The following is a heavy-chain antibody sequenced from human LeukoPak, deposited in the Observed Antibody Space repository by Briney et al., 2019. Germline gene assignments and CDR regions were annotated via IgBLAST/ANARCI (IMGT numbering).Heavy chain of an antibody. V-gene: IGHV3-21*01. CDR2: ISSSSSYI. Sequence: GGSLRLSCAASGFTFSSYSMNWVRQAPGRGLEWVSSISSSSSYIYYADSVKGRFTISRDNAKNSLYLQMNSLRAEDTAVYYCGVNTHYYDSSGYSDYWGQGTLVTVSS. J-gene: IGHJ4*02. CDR3: GVNTHYYDSSGYSDY. CDR1: GFTFSSYS. D-gene: IGHD3-22*01.